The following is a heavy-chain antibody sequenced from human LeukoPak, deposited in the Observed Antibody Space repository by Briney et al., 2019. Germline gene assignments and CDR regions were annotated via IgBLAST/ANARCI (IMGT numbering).Heavy chain of an antibody. D-gene: IGHD6-6*01. CDR1: GGTFSSYA. V-gene: IGHV1-69*05. J-gene: IGHJ4*02. CDR3: ARTASIGARPDY. Sequence: VASVKVSCKASGGTFSSYAISWVRQAPGQGLEWMGGIIPIFGTANYAQKFQGRVTITTDESTSTAYMELSSLRSEDTAVYYCARTASIGARPDYWGQGTLVTVSS. CDR2: IIPIFGTA.